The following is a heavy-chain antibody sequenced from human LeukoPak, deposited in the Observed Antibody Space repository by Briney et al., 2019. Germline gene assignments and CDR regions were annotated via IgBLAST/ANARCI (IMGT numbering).Heavy chain of an antibody. Sequence: GGSLRLSCAASGFTFDDHNMHWVRQAPGKGLEWLSLISWDGGAAYYADSVKGRFTISRDNSKNSLSLQMNSLRTEDTALYYCAKGNYDSRGYNHTFDYWGQGALVTVSS. CDR3: AKGNYDSRGYNHTFDY. V-gene: IGHV3-43*01. D-gene: IGHD3-22*01. J-gene: IGHJ4*02. CDR1: GFTFDDHN. CDR2: ISWDGGAA.